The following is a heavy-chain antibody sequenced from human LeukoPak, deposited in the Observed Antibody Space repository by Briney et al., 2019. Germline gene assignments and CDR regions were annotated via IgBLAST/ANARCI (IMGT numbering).Heavy chain of an antibody. V-gene: IGHV4-59*01. J-gene: IGHJ4*02. CDR1: GGSISSYY. CDR3: ARDGSGESSGAVDYFDY. Sequence: RTSETLSLTCTVSGGSISSYYWSWIRQPPGKGLEWIGYICYSGSTNYNPSLKSRVTISVDTSKNQFSLKLSSVTAADTAVYYCARDGSGESSGAVDYFDYWGQGTLVTVSS. CDR2: ICYSGST. D-gene: IGHD2-15*01.